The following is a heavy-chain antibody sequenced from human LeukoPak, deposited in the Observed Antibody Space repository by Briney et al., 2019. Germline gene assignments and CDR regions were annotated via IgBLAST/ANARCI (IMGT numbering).Heavy chain of an antibody. CDR2: ISSSSSYI. J-gene: IGHJ4*02. V-gene: IGHV3-21*01. Sequence: PGGSLRLSCAASGFTFSSYAMHWVRQAPGKGLEWVSSISSSSSYIYYADSVKGRFTISRDNAKNSLYLQMNSLGAEDTAVYYCARGETAAGPGAFDYWGQGTPVTVSS. CDR3: ARGETAAGPGAFDY. CDR1: GFTFSSYA. D-gene: IGHD6-13*01.